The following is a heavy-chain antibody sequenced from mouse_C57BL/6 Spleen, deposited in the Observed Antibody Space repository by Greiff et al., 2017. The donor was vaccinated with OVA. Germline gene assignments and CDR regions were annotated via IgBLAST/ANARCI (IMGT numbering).Heavy chain of an antibody. CDR2: IDPSDSYT. CDR1: GYTFTSYW. V-gene: IGHV1-59*01. D-gene: IGHD1-1*01. Sequence: QVQLQQPGAELVRPGTSVKLSCKASGYTFTSYWMHWVKQRPGQGLEWIGVIDPSDSYTNYNQKFKGKATLTVDTSSSTAYMQRSSLTSEDSAVYYCAKTPTGVATRYAMDYWGQGTSVTVSS. J-gene: IGHJ4*01. CDR3: AKTPTGVATRYAMDY.